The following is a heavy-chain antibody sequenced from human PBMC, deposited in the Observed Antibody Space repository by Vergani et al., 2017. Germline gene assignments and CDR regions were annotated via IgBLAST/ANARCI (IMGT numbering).Heavy chain of an antibody. D-gene: IGHD5-18*01. J-gene: IGHJ4*02. CDR1: GFTFSSYE. CDR3: ARNNGYGYPHPEYYFDY. Sequence: EVQLVESGGGLVQPGGSLRLSCAASGFTFSSYEMNWVRQAPGKGLEWVSYISSSGSTIYYADSVKGRFTISRDNAKNSLYLQMTSLRAEDTAVYYCARNNGYGYPHPEYYFDYWGQGTLVTVSS. V-gene: IGHV3-48*03. CDR2: ISSSGSTI.